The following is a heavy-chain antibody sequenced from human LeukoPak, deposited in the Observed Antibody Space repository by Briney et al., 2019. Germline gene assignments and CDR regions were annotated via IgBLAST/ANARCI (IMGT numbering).Heavy chain of an antibody. CDR3: ASRITMVRGVLTRFDY. V-gene: IGHV4-30-2*01. CDR1: GGSISSGGYY. Sequence: SETLSLTCTVSGGSISSGGYYWSWIRQPPGKGLEWIGYIYHSGSTNYNPSLKSRVTISVDKSKNQFSLKLSSVTAADTAVYYCASRITMVRGVLTRFDYWGQGTLVTVSS. CDR2: IYHSGST. D-gene: IGHD3-10*01. J-gene: IGHJ4*02.